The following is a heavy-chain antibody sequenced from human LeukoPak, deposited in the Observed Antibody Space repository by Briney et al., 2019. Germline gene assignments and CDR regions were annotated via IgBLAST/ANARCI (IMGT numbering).Heavy chain of an antibody. CDR2: ISSSGSTI. V-gene: IGHV3-48*03. Sequence: GGSLRLSCAASGFTFSSYEMNWVRQAPGKGLEWVSYISSSGSTIYYADSVKGRFTISRDNAKNSLYLQMNSLRAEDTAVYFCARADYDILTSIDYWGQGTLVTVSS. CDR1: GFTFSSYE. CDR3: ARADYDILTSIDY. D-gene: IGHD3-9*01. J-gene: IGHJ4*02.